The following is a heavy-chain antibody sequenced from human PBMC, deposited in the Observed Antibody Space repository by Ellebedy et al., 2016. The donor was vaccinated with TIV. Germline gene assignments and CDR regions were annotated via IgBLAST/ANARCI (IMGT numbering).Heavy chain of an antibody. V-gene: IGHV3-64D*06. CDR3: VDQIQFGDLSGH. Sequence: PGGSLRLSCSASGFSFSTYYVHWVRQAPGKGLEYVSAISGDGSRTYYADSVQGRFTISKDNSKNTVYLQMSSLSAEDTAVYYCVDQIQFGDLSGHWGQGTLVTVSS. CDR2: ISGDGSRT. CDR1: GFSFSTYY. J-gene: IGHJ4*02. D-gene: IGHD3-10*01.